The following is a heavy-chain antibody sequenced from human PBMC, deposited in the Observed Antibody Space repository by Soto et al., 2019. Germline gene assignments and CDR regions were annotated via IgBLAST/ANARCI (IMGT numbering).Heavy chain of an antibody. V-gene: IGHV4-31*03. CDR1: GGSISSGGYY. J-gene: IGHJ1*01. Sequence: QVQLQESGPGLVKPSQTLSLTCTVSGGSISSGGYYWSWIRQHPGKGLEWIGYIYDSGITYYIPSLKSRLTMSVDTSKRQFSLKLSSVTAADTAVYYCARDWSITLGTFRPLGQGTLVTVSS. D-gene: IGHD3-10*01. CDR2: IYDSGIT. CDR3: ARDWSITLGTFRP.